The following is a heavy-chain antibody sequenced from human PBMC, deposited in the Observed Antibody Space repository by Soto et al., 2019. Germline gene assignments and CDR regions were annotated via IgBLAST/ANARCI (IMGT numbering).Heavy chain of an antibody. CDR1: GGTFSSYA. D-gene: IGHD3-3*01. CDR2: IIPIFGTA. CDR3: ARANELRFWKGFLDGSDP. J-gene: IGHJ5*02. V-gene: IGHV1-69*06. Sequence: QVQLVQSGAEVKKPGSSVKVSCKASGGTFSSYAISWVRQAPGQGLEWMGGIIPIFGTANYAQKFQGRVTITAAKSTGTANRELSSLRSEETAVYYCARANELRFWKGFLDGSDPGGQGPWVTVSS.